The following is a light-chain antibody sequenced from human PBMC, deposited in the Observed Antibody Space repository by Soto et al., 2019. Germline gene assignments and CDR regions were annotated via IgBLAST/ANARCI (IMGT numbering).Light chain of an antibody. CDR1: QSFSSSN. CDR3: RQYGGSPPVT. CDR2: SAS. Sequence: VVLTQSPGTLSLSPGERATLSCRASQSFSSSNLAWYQHKPGQHPKFIVHSASRRATGIPDRFSGSGSGTDFTLTISRLEPEDLALYYCRQYGGSPPVTFGGGTRVDIK. V-gene: IGKV3-20*01. J-gene: IGKJ4*01.